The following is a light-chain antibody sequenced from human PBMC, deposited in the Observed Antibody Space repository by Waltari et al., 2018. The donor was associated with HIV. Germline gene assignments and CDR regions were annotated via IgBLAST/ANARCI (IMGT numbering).Light chain of an antibody. CDR2: RNY. CDR1: TSNLEPQS. CDR3: GVWDSTLKQWL. V-gene: IGLV1-47*01. Sequence: QSVLTQPPSASRPPGQTVTISCSGSTSNLEPQSVFWYQQLPGTAPKLLIYRNYQRPSGVPDRFSSSKSGASASLIISGLRSEDEADYSCGVWDSTLKQWLFGGGTKLTVL. J-gene: IGLJ3*02.